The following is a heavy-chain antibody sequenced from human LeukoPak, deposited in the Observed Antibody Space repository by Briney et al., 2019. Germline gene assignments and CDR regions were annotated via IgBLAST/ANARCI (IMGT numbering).Heavy chain of an antibody. V-gene: IGHV4-4*07. CDR3: ARSLGYCSGGSCLPADWFDP. CDR1: GGSISSYY. J-gene: IGHJ5*02. CDR2: IYTSGST. D-gene: IGHD2-15*01. Sequence: SETLSLTCTVSGGSISSYYWSWIRQPAGKGLEWIGRIYTSGSTNYNPSLKSRVTMSVDTSKNQFSLKLSSVTAADTAVYYCARSLGYCSGGSCLPADWFDPWGQGTLVTVPS.